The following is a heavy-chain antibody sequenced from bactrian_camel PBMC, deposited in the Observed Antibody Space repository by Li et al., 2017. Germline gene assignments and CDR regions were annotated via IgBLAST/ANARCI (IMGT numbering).Heavy chain of an antibody. D-gene: IGHD2*01. Sequence: HVQLVESGGGSVQAGGSLRLSCASGDTYTWSCLGWFRRAPGKEHEGVASIARDGRTTYAASVKGRFTISKDNAKNTLYLQMNSLKPEDTAMYYCAAHFRSGGADQRLSPGSYSDWGQGTQVTVS. CDR2: IARDGRT. V-gene: IGHV3S55*01. CDR3: AAHFRSGGADQRLSPGSYSD. J-gene: IGHJ4*01. CDR1: GDTYTWSC.